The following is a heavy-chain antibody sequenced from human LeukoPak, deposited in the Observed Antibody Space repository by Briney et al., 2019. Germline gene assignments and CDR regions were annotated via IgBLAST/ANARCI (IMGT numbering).Heavy chain of an antibody. D-gene: IGHD2-8*01. CDR2: ISTSGNSI. Sequence: GGSLRLSCAAPGFTFSDYYMSWIRQAPGKGLEWVSYISTSGNSIYYADSVKGRFTISRDNAKNSLYLQMNSLRAEDTAVYYCARKTMVYAPSDYWGQGTLVTVPS. CDR3: ARKTMVYAPSDY. CDR1: GFTFSDYY. V-gene: IGHV3-11*01. J-gene: IGHJ4*02.